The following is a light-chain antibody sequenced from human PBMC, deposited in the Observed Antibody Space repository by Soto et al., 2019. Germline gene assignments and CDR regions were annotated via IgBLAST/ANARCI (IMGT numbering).Light chain of an antibody. V-gene: IGLV2-11*01. CDR3: CSYTGSYSYV. Sequence: QSALTRPHSVSGSPGQSVTISCTGTSSDVGGYSYVSWYQQHPGKAPELIIYDVTERPSGVPDRFSGSKSGNTASLTISGLQAEDEADYYCCSYTGSYSYVFGIGTKLTVL. CDR1: SSDVGGYSY. CDR2: DVT. J-gene: IGLJ1*01.